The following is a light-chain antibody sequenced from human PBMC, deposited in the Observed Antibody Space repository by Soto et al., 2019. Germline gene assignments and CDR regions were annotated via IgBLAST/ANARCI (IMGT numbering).Light chain of an antibody. CDR2: EVT. CDR1: RDDIGAYDY. J-gene: IGLJ2*01. CDR3: NSYTNSSAVV. Sequence: QSVLAQPGSVSGSPGQSITISCAGTRDDIGAYDYVSWYQQHPGNAPKLLVYEVTNRPSGVSDRFSGSKSGNTASLTISGLQAEDEADYYCNSYTNSSAVVFGGGTKVTV. V-gene: IGLV2-14*01.